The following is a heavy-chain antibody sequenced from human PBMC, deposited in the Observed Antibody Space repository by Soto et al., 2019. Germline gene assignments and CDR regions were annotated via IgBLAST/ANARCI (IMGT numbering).Heavy chain of an antibody. D-gene: IGHD3-3*01. Sequence: GGSLRLSCAASGFTFSDYYMSWIRQAPGKGLEWVSYISSSGSTIYYADSVKGRFTISRDNAKNSLYLQMNSLRAEDTAVYYCARQSIFGVQEISYWGQGTLVTVSS. CDR2: ISSSGSTI. CDR3: ARQSIFGVQEISY. CDR1: GFTFSDYY. J-gene: IGHJ4*02. V-gene: IGHV3-11*01.